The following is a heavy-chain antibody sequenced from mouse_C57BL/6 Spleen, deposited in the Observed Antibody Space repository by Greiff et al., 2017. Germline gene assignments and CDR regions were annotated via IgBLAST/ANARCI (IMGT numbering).Heavy chain of an antibody. V-gene: IGHV1-64*01. D-gene: IGHD1-1*01. CDR2: IHPNSGST. Sequence: QVQLQPPGAELVKPGASVKLSCKASGYTFTSYWMHWVKQRPGQGLEWIGMIHPNSGSTNYNEKFKSKATLTVDKSSSTAYMQLSSLTSEDSAVYYCARYGSSYVNYWGQGTTLTVSS. CDR3: ARYGSSYVNY. CDR1: GYTFTSYW. J-gene: IGHJ2*01.